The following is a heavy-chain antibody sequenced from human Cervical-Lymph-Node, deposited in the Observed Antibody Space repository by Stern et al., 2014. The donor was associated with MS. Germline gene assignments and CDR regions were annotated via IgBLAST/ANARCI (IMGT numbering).Heavy chain of an antibody. J-gene: IGHJ6*02. V-gene: IGHV1-69*01. CDR1: GGTFSNYA. D-gene: IGHD4-17*01. Sequence: QLVQSGAEVKKPGSSVKVSCKASGGTFSNYATSWVRQAPGQGLEWMGGIVPLFGKPNYAQKFQGRVAITADESTSTAYMDLSSLRSEDTAVYYCASPLTATSVPFGYYGMDVWGQGTTVTVS. CDR2: IVPLFGKP. CDR3: ASPLTATSVPFGYYGMDV.